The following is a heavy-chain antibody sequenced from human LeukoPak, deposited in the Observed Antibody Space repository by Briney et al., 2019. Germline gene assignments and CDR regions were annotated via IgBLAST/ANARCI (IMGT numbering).Heavy chain of an antibody. D-gene: IGHD3-10*01. CDR1: GGSFSGFY. J-gene: IGHJ5*02. Sequence: PSETLSLTCAVEGGSFSGFYWTWVRQPPGKGPEWIGEINQSGSTNYNSSLKSRVTVSLDTSKNHFSLNLGSVTAADTAVYYCARSHQVQSRGRWFDPWGQGTLVTVSS. CDR3: ARSHQVQSRGRWFDP. V-gene: IGHV4-34*01. CDR2: INQSGST.